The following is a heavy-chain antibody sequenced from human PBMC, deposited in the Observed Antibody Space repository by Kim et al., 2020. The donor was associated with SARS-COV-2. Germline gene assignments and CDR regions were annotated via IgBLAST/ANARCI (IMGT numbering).Heavy chain of an antibody. CDR3: ARSHGLGSSWYLLPKPRDHYYYYGMDV. Sequence: ASVKVSCKASGYTFTSYGISWVRQAPGQGLEWMGWISAYNGNTNYAQKLQGRVTMTTDTSTSTAYMELRSLRSDDTAVYYCARSHGLGSSWYLLPKPRDHYYYYGMDVWGQGTTVTVSS. D-gene: IGHD6-13*01. V-gene: IGHV1-18*04. CDR2: ISAYNGNT. CDR1: GYTFTSYG. J-gene: IGHJ6*02.